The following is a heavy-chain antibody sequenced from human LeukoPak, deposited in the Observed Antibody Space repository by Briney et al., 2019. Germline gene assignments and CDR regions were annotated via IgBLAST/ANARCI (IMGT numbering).Heavy chain of an antibody. CDR1: GFTFSGFI. CDR2: ISTGSSPI. CDR3: ARGLAARRGAFDL. D-gene: IGHD6-6*01. J-gene: IGHJ3*01. Sequence: GGSLRLSCAASGFTFSGFIMTWVRQAPGKGLEWVSYISTGSSPIYDADSVKGRFAISRDDAKKSLYLQMDSLRAEDTAVYYCARGLAARRGAFDLWGQGTMVTVSS. V-gene: IGHV3-48*01.